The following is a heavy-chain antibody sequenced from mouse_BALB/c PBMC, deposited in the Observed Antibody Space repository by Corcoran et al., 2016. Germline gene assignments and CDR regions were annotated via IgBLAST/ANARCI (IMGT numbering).Heavy chain of an antibody. Sequence: QIQLVQSGPELKKPGETVKISCKASGYTFTNYGMNWVKQAPGKGLKWMGWINTYTGEPTYADDFKGRFAFSLETSASTAYLQINNLKNEDTATYFCARGNYGNPYYFDYWCQGTTLTVSS. V-gene: IGHV9-3-1*01. D-gene: IGHD2-1*01. CDR3: ARGNYGNPYYFDY. J-gene: IGHJ2*01. CDR2: INTYTGEP. CDR1: GYTFTNYG.